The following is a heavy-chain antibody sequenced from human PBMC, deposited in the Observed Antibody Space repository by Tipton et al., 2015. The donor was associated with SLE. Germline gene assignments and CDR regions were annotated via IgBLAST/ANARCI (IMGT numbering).Heavy chain of an antibody. Sequence: TLSLTCTVSGASIKSGSYLWTWIRQPAGKGLEWIGGMFSSGDTNYNPSLKSRLTMSVDTSKNQFSLTVNYVTAADTAGYYCARENVAADGALVVWGQGTIVTVPS. V-gene: IGHV4-61*02. J-gene: IGHJ3*01. CDR2: MFSSGDT. CDR1: GASIKSGSYL. CDR3: ARENVAADGALVV. D-gene: IGHD6-13*01.